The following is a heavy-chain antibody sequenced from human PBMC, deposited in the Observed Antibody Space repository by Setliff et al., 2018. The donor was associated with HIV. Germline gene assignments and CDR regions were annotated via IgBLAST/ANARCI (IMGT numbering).Heavy chain of an antibody. V-gene: IGHV4-38-2*02. D-gene: IGHD3-22*01. J-gene: IGHJ3*02. CDR3: ARGVPPDLYYDSSHGYDAFDI. Sequence: SETLSLTCTVSGDSISSDFYWGWIRQPPGKGLEWIGSIYHSGNTYYMPSLQSRVTISVDTSKNQFSLKLSSVTAADTAVYYCARGVPPDLYYDSSHGYDAFDIWGQGTMVTVSS. CDR1: GDSISSDFY. CDR2: IYHSGNT.